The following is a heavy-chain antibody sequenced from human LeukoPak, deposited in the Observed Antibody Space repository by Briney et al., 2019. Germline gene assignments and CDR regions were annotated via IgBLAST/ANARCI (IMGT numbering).Heavy chain of an antibody. Sequence: GGSLRLSCAASGFTVSSNYMSWVRQAPGKGLEWVSVIYSGGSTYYADSVKGRFTISRDNSKNTLYLQMNSLRAEDTAVYYCARGGIHYGFQGWFDPWGQGTLVTVSS. CDR1: GFTVSSNY. CDR3: ARGGIHYGFQGWFDP. CDR2: IYSGGST. D-gene: IGHD3-10*01. J-gene: IGHJ5*02. V-gene: IGHV3-66*01.